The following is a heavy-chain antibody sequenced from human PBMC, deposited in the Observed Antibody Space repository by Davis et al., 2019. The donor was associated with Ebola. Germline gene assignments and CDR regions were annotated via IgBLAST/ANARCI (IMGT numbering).Heavy chain of an antibody. Sequence: SVTVSCKASGGTFISYAISWVRQAPGQGLEWMGGIIPIFGTANYAQKFQGRVTITADESTSTAYMELSSLRSEDTAVYYCARDRREIGGMDVWGKGTTVTVSS. CDR1: GGTFISYA. J-gene: IGHJ6*04. V-gene: IGHV1-69*13. D-gene: IGHD5-24*01. CDR2: IIPIFGTA. CDR3: ARDRREIGGMDV.